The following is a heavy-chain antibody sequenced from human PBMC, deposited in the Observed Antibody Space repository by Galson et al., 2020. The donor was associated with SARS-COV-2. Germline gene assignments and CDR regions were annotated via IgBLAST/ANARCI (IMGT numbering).Heavy chain of an antibody. CDR1: VGSFSNYY. Sequence: SQTLSLTCAVYVGSFSNYYLTWIRQPPGKGLEWIGEIHHSGRTKYNPSLKSRVTISTDTSKNQFSLKLNSVTAADTAVYYCARASVAENWFDPWGQGTLVTVSS. J-gene: IGHJ5*02. CDR2: IHHSGRT. V-gene: IGHV4-34*01. D-gene: IGHD2-21*01. CDR3: ARASVAENWFDP.